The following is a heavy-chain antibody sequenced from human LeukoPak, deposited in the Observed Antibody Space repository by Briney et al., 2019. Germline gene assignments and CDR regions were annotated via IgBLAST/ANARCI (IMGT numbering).Heavy chain of an antibody. CDR3: ARGSYDILTGYYIGLDY. V-gene: IGHV3-33*01. CDR1: GFTFSSYG. CDR2: IWYDGSNK. J-gene: IGHJ4*02. D-gene: IGHD3-9*01. Sequence: GGSLRLSRAASGFTFSSYGMHWVRQAPGKGLEWVAVIWYDGSNKYYADSVKGRFTISRDNSKNTLYLQMNSLRAEDTAVYYCARGSYDILTGYYIGLDYWGQGTLVTVSS.